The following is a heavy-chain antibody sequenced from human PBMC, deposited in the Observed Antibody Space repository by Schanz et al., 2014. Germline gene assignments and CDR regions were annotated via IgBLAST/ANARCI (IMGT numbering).Heavy chain of an antibody. Sequence: DVQLVESGGGLVQPGGSLRLSCAASGFIVSDNYMHWVRQAPGKGLEWVSVIYSGGSTYYADSVKGRFSVSGDNSKNTLYFQLNSLRAEDTAVYYCARDGDFDYWGQGTLVTVSS. CDR2: IYSGGST. J-gene: IGHJ4*02. CDR3: ARDGDFDY. V-gene: IGHV3-66*01. CDR1: GFIVSDNY.